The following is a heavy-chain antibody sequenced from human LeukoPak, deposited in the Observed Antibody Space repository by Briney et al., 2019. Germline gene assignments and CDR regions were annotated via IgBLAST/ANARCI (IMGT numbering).Heavy chain of an antibody. D-gene: IGHD2-2*01. CDR2: ICTSSTFI. V-gene: IGHV3-21*01. J-gene: IGHJ5*02. CDR3: ARADCSSSTCCLRSSWFDP. CDR1: GFSLRSYD. Sequence: GVSERLSCAACGFSLRSYDMKWVRQAPGKGLEWVSSICTSSTFIYYTYSAKGRYTISRDNAKNSLHLQMTSLSAEDTAVYYCARADCSSSTCCLRSSWFDPWGQGTLVTVSS.